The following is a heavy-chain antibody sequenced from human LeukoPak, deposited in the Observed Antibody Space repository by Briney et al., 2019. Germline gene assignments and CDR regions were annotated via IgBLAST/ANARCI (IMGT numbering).Heavy chain of an antibody. D-gene: IGHD2-2*01. V-gene: IGHV3-15*01. CDR1: GYSISSGYY. J-gene: IGHJ4*02. CDR3: STAAVPAAAI. CDR2: IKSKAYGGTT. Sequence: ETLSLTCTVSGYSISSGYYWGWIRQPPGKGLEWVGLIKSKAYGGTTDYAAPVKGRFTISRDDSQNTIYLQMNSLKTEDTAMYYCSTAAVPAAAIWGQGTLVTVSS.